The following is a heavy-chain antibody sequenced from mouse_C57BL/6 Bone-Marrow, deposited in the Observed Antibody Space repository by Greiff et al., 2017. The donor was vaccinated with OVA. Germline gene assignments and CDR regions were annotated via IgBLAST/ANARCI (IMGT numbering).Heavy chain of an antibody. Sequence: QVQLQQPGAELVKPGASVELSCQASGYPFTSYWMQRGKQRPGRGPGGVGRIEPNSGGTKSIEKFKSKATLTVDKPSCTAYMQLSSQTSENSAVYYTARSKATDIDYWGQGTTLTVSA. CDR2: IEPNSGGT. J-gene: IGHJ2*01. V-gene: IGHV1-72*01. D-gene: IGHD1-1*01. CDR3: ARSKATDIDY. CDR1: GYPFTSYW.